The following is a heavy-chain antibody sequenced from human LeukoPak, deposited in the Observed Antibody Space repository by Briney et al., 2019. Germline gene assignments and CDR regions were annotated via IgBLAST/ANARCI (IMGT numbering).Heavy chain of an antibody. J-gene: IGHJ4*02. D-gene: IGHD4-23*01. Sequence: GGSLRLSCAASGFTFSSYGMHWVRQAPGKGLEWVTFIRYDGSHAYYADSVRSRFTISRDNSMDTLYLQMNSLRPEDTAVYYCAKGLTLLTFDYRGQGALVTVSS. CDR3: AKGLTLLTFDY. CDR2: IRYDGSHA. CDR1: GFTFSSYG. V-gene: IGHV3-30*02.